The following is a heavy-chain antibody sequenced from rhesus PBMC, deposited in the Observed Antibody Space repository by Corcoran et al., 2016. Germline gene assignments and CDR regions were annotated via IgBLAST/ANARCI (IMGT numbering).Heavy chain of an antibody. Sequence: QLQLQESGPGLVKPSETLSLTCAVSGGSISSNYWSWIRQPPGKGLEWIGRISGMGGSTDYNPSLKSQVTISTDTSKNQFSLKLSSVTAADTAVYYCARDYNFWTGYYTGDAFDFWGQGLRVTVSS. D-gene: IGHD3-3*01. CDR1: GGSISSNY. CDR3: ARDYNFWTGYYTGDAFDF. CDR2: ISGMGGST. J-gene: IGHJ3*01. V-gene: IGHV4-173*01.